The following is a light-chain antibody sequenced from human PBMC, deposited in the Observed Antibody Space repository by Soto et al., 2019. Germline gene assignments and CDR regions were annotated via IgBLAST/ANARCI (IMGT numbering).Light chain of an antibody. J-gene: IGLJ3*02. V-gene: IGLV4-69*01. CDR2: VKSDGSH. CDR1: SGHSTYA. Sequence: QLVLTQSPSASASLGASVKLTCTLSSGHSTYAIAWHQQQPDKGPRYLMKVKSDGSHSKGDGIPDRFSGSSSGAERSLTISSLQSEDEDDYYCQTWGTGIEVFGGGTKLTVL. CDR3: QTWGTGIEV.